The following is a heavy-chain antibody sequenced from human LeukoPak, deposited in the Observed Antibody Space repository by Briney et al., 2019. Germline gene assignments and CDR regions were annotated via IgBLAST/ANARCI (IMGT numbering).Heavy chain of an antibody. CDR3: APTPVSSSFYFDY. CDR2: ISGSGGNT. CDR1: GFTFSSYA. Sequence: PGGSLRLSCAASGFTFSSYAMSWVRQAPGKGLEWVSAISGSGGNTYYADSVKGRFTISRDNSKNTLYLQMNSLRAEDTAVYYCAPTPVSSSFYFDYWGQGTLVTVSS. V-gene: IGHV3-23*01. D-gene: IGHD2-15*01. J-gene: IGHJ4*02.